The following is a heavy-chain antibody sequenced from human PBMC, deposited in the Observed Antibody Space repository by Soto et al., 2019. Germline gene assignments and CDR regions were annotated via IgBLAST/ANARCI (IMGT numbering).Heavy chain of an antibody. CDR2: IRSKAYGGTT. Sequence: GGSLRLSCTASGFTFGDYAMSWVRQAPGKGLEWVGFIRSKAYGGTTEYAASVKGRFTISRDDSKSIAYLQMNSLKTEDTAVYYCTRVPPLDYGMDAWGQGTTVTVSS. J-gene: IGHJ6*02. CDR3: TRVPPLDYGMDA. D-gene: IGHD1-1*01. V-gene: IGHV3-49*04. CDR1: GFTFGDYA.